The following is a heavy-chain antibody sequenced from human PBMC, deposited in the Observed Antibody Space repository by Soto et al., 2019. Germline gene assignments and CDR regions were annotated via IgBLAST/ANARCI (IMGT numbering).Heavy chain of an antibody. V-gene: IGHV4-61*01. J-gene: IGHJ4*02. CDR2: INDSGRT. CDR1: GGSVTSDSYY. D-gene: IGHD5-12*01. Sequence: PSETLSLTCSVSGGSVTSDSYYWNWIRQPPGKGLEWIGYINDSGRTNYNTSLRTRVNILVDKSKNQFSLRLNSVTATDTAVYYCARARGYSGHDLIWGQGTLVTVSS. CDR3: ARARGYSGHDLI.